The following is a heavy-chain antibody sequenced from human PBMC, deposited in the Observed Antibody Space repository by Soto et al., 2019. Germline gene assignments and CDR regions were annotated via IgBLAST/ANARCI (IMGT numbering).Heavy chain of an antibody. CDR2: LKSKSDGGTT. D-gene: IGHD3-10*01. Sequence: EVQLVESGGGLAKPGGSLRLSCAVSGFNLNDAWMNWVRQAPGKGLEWVGLLKSKSDGGTTDYAAPVKGRFTFSRDDSKNTLYVQMSSLRIEDTAVYYCATLATYGSGSYYVIWGQGTLVTVSS. V-gene: IGHV3-15*07. J-gene: IGHJ4*02. CDR1: GFNLNDAW. CDR3: ATLATYGSGSYYVI.